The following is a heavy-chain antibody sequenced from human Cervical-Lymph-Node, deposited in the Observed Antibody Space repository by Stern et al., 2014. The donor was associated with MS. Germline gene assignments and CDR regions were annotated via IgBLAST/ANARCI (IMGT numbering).Heavy chain of an antibody. Sequence: EVQLVESGSEVKKPGESLKISCKASRDSFTHSWIGWVRQMPGKGLEWMGIIFPADSDNKYSPSFEGQVNFSVERSTSTAYLQWSSLKASDTAIYYCARHHGHSPTPFDSWGQGTRVTVSS. D-gene: IGHD5-24*01. CDR2: IFPADSDN. CDR1: RDSFTHSW. CDR3: ARHHGHSPTPFDS. J-gene: IGHJ4*02. V-gene: IGHV5-51*01.